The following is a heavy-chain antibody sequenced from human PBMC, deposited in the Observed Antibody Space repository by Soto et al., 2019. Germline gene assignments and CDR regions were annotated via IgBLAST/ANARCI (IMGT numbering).Heavy chain of an antibody. Sequence: GGSLRLSCAASGFTFSSYSMNWVRQAPGKGLEWVSYISSSSSTIYYADSVKGRFTISRDNAKNSLYLQMNSLRDEDTAVYYCARPSQNSGSYSFDPWGQGTLVTVSS. V-gene: IGHV3-48*02. CDR2: ISSSSSTI. CDR1: GFTFSSYS. CDR3: ARPSQNSGSYSFDP. J-gene: IGHJ5*02. D-gene: IGHD1-26*01.